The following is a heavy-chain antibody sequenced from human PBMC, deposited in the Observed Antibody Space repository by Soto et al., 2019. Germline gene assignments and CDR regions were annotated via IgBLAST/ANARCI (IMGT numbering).Heavy chain of an antibody. V-gene: IGHV4-31*03. CDR2: IYYSGST. Sequence: QVRLEESGPGLVKPSETLSLICSVSGGSVNNANYFWNWIRHHPENGLEWIGYIYYSGSTRYNPSVKPRATLAIDTSKNQCSLRLNSVTVADTAVYFCARDADYGGSRGGMDVWGRGTTVTVSS. D-gene: IGHD4-17*01. J-gene: IGHJ6*02. CDR1: GGSVNNANYF. CDR3: ARDADYGGSRGGMDV.